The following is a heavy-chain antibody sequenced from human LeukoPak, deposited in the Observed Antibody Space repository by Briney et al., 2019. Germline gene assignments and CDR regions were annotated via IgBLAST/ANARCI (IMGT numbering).Heavy chain of an antibody. CDR1: GFTFSSYL. CDR3: AREPAYYYDSSGYYDY. CDR2: IKQDGSEK. Sequence: GGSLRLSCAASGFTFSSYLMSWVRQAPGKGLEWVANIKQDGSEKYYVDSVKGRFTISRDNAKNSLYLQMNSLRAEDTAVYYCAREPAYYYDSSGYYDYWGQGTLVTVSS. D-gene: IGHD3-22*01. J-gene: IGHJ4*02. V-gene: IGHV3-7*01.